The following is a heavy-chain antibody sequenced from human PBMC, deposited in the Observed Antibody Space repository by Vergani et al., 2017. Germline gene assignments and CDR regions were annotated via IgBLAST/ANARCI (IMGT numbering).Heavy chain of an antibody. J-gene: IGHJ4*02. CDR3: ARASPAYDILTGTVDY. Sequence: EVQLLESGGGLVQPGGSLRLSCAASGFTFSSYAMSWVRQAPGKGLEWVSAISGSGGSTYYADSVKGRFTISSDKSKHTLYLQMNSLRAEETAVYYCARASPAYDILTGTVDYWGQGTLVTVSS. CDR2: ISGSGGST. D-gene: IGHD3-9*01. CDR1: GFTFSSYA. V-gene: IGHV3-23*01.